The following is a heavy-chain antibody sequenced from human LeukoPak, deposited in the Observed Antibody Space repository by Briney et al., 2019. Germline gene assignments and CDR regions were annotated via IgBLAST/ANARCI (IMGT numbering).Heavy chain of an antibody. V-gene: IGHV3-23*01. J-gene: IGHJ4*02. CDR2: ISGSGGST. D-gene: IGHD5-12*01. Sequence: GGSLRLSCAASGFTFSSYAMSWVRQAPGKGLEWVSAISGSGGSTYYADSVKGRFTISRDNSKHTLYLQLNSLSAEHTAVYYCAKDRWGIVATPAYWGQGTLVTVSS. CDR3: AKDRWGIVATPAY. CDR1: GFTFSSYA.